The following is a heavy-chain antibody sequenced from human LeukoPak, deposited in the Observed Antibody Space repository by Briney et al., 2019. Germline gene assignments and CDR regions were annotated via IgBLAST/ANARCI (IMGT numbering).Heavy chain of an antibody. Sequence: GESLEISCKGSGYSFTSYWIGWVRQMPGKGLEWMGIIYPGDSDTKYSPSFQGQVTISADKSISTAYLQWSSLKASDTAMYYCARHGRYCSGGSCPVGYWGQGTLVTVSS. CDR3: ARHGRYCSGGSCPVGY. V-gene: IGHV5-51*01. CDR1: GYSFTSYW. J-gene: IGHJ4*02. D-gene: IGHD2-15*01. CDR2: IYPGDSDT.